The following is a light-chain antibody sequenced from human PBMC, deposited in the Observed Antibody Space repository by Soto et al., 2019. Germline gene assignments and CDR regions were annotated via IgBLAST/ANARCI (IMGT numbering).Light chain of an antibody. Sequence: DIQMTQSPSSLSASVGDTVTITCRASQGISSSLAWYQQKAGEVPDLLIYGASTLQSGVPSHFSGSGSGTDFTLTISSLQPEDVATYYCQEYHSPPFTFGPGTKVEMK. V-gene: IGKV1-27*01. CDR2: GAS. CDR1: QGISSS. J-gene: IGKJ3*01. CDR3: QEYHSPPFT.